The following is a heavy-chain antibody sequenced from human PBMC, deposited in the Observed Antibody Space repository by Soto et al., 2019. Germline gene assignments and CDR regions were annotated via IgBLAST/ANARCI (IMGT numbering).Heavy chain of an antibody. CDR2: ISYDGSDK. Sequence: QVQLVESGGGVVQPGRSLRLSCAASGFPFTSYGMHWVREGPDKGLEWVAIISYDGSDKYYADSVKGRLTISRDNSKNTLYLQMNSLRPEDTALYYCVGGKYYFDYRGQGTLVIVAS. V-gene: IGHV3-30*03. J-gene: IGHJ4*02. D-gene: IGHD3-10*01. CDR3: VGGKYYFDY. CDR1: GFPFTSYG.